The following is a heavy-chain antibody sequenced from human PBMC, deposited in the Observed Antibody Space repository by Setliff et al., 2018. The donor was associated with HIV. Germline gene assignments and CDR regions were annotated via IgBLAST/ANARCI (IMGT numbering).Heavy chain of an antibody. CDR3: ARILVAAAGTGFDP. CDR2: IYYSGST. CDR1: GGSISSSSYY. Sequence: SETLSLTCTVSGGSISSSSYYWGWVRQPPGKGLEWIGSIYYSGSTYYNPSLKSRVTIFVDTSKNQFSLKVSSVTAADTAVYYCARILVAAAGTGFDPWGQGILVTVSS. D-gene: IGHD6-13*01. J-gene: IGHJ5*02. V-gene: IGHV4-39*07.